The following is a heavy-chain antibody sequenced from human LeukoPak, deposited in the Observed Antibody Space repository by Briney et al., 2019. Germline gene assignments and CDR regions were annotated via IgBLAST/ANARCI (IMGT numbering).Heavy chain of an antibody. CDR3: VKDLIGTYAFDY. V-gene: IGHV3-64D*08. D-gene: IGHD1-26*01. CDR2: ISADGGST. Sequence: GGSLRLSCSASGFTFSNFFMHWVRQAPGKGLEYVSSISADGGSTFYADSVKGRFTVSRDNSMDTLYLQMSSLRVEDTAVYYCVKDLIGTYAFDYWGQGTLITVSS. CDR1: GFTFSNFF. J-gene: IGHJ4*02.